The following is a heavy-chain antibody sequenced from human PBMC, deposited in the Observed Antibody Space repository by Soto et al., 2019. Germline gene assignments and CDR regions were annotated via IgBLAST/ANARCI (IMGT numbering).Heavy chain of an antibody. Sequence: EVQLVESGGVLVQPGGSLRLSCAASGFSSSSYEMNWVRQAQGKGLEWVSYISSGGTNIYYADSVKGRFTISRNNAKNSVDLQMNSLRAEDTAVYYCVRDRWVQYSGYDWHFDYWGQGTLVTVSS. CDR3: VRDRWVQYSGYDWHFDY. CDR1: GFSSSSYE. V-gene: IGHV3-48*03. CDR2: ISSGGTNI. J-gene: IGHJ4*02. D-gene: IGHD5-12*01.